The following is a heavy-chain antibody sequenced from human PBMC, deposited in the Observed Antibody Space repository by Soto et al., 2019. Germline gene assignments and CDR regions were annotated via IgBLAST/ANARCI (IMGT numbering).Heavy chain of an antibody. J-gene: IGHJ6*02. V-gene: IGHV4-59*08. Sequence: PSETLSLTCSVSGGSISSSFWSWIRQPPGKELEWIGYISYSGSTTYNPSLKSRITLSVDTSKNQFSLRVASVTAADTAVYYCARGQRGMEYYYYYGMDVWGQGTTVTVAS. CDR1: GGSISSSF. CDR2: ISYSGST. D-gene: IGHD1-1*01. CDR3: ARGQRGMEYYYYYGMDV.